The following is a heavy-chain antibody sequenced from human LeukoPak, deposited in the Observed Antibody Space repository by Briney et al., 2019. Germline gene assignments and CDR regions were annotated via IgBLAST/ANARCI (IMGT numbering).Heavy chain of an antibody. CDR1: GFTFSSYA. CDR2: ISGSGGST. D-gene: IGHD6-19*01. V-gene: IGHV3-23*01. CDR3: AKDPGGGLAGTFDY. J-gene: IGHJ4*02. Sequence: PGGSLRLSCAASGFTFSSYAMSWVRQAPGKGLEWVSAISGSGGSTYYADSVKGRFTISRGNSKNTLYLQMNSLRAEDTAVYYCAKDPGGGLAGTFDYWGQGTLVTVSS.